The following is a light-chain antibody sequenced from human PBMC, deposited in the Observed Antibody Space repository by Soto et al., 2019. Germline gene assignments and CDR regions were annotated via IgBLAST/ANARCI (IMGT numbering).Light chain of an antibody. V-gene: IGLV1-44*01. Sequence: QSVLTQPPSASGTPGQRVTISCSGSSSNIGSNTVNWYQQLPGTAPKLLIYNNNQRPSGVPDRFSCSKSGTSASLAISGLQSDDEADYYCAAWDDSLNGLVFGTGTKLTVL. CDR3: AAWDDSLNGLV. CDR2: NNN. CDR1: SSNIGSNT. J-gene: IGLJ1*01.